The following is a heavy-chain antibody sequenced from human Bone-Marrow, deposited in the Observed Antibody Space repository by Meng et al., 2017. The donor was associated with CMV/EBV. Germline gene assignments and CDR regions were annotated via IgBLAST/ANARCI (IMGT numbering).Heavy chain of an antibody. J-gene: IGHJ4*02. CDR3: ARDIDPYSSSWAFDY. V-gene: IGHV4-61*01. Sequence: SETLSLTCTVSGDSLNSDTYYWNWIRQPPGKGLEWIGYIYYSGSTNYNPSLKSRVTISVDTSKNQFSLKLSSVTAADTAVYYCARDIDPYSSSWAFDYWGQGTLVTVSS. CDR1: GDSLNSDTYY. CDR2: IYYSGST. D-gene: IGHD6-13*01.